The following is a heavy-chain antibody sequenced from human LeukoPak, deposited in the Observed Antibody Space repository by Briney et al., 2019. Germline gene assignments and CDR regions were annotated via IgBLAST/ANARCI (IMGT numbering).Heavy chain of an antibody. CDR3: ARVKAAAGLRYFDY. V-gene: IGHV4-39*07. CDR1: GDSISTSSYY. Sequence: SETLSLTCTVSGDSISTSSYYWAWIRQPPGKGLEWIGSIYYSGSAYYKPSLKSRVTISVDTSKNQFSLKLSSVTAADTAVYYCARVKAAAGLRYFDYWGQGTLVTVSS. J-gene: IGHJ4*02. CDR2: IYYSGSA. D-gene: IGHD6-13*01.